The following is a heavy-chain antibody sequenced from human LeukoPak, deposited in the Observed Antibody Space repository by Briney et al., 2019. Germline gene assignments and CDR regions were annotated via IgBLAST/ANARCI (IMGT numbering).Heavy chain of an antibody. CDR1: GYTFTSYG. CDR2: ISAYNGNT. CDR3: AREIAARYTSNYYIDV. D-gene: IGHD6-6*01. V-gene: IGHV1-18*01. J-gene: IGHJ6*03. Sequence: GASVKVSCKASGYTFTSYGISWVRQAPGQGLEWMGWISAYNGNTNYAQKLQGRVTMTTDTSTSTAYMELRSLRSDDTAVYYCAREIAARYTSNYYIDVWGKGTTVTVSS.